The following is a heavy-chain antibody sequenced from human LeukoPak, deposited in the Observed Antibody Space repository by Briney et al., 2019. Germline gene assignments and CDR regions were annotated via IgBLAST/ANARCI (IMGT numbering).Heavy chain of an antibody. CDR2: ISNSGSTI. CDR3: ARGGQYGSGDY. V-gene: IGHV3-48*03. Sequence: PGGSLRLSCAASGFTFSGFEMNWVRQSPGKGLEWVSYISNSGSTIYYTDSVKGRFTISRDNAKNTLYLQMNSLRAEDTAVYYCARGGQYGSGDYWGQGTLVTVSS. J-gene: IGHJ4*02. D-gene: IGHD3-10*01. CDR1: GFTFSGFE.